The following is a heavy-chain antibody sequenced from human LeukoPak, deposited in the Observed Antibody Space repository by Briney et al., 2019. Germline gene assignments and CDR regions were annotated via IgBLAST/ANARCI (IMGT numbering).Heavy chain of an antibody. CDR3: ARALGTGSYYYYYMDV. J-gene: IGHJ6*03. CDR2: MNPNSGNT. CDR1: GYTFTSYD. V-gene: IGHV1-8*01. Sequence: GASVKVSCKASGYTFTSYDINWVRQATGQGLEWMGWMNPNSGNTGYAQKFQGRVTMTRNTSISTAYMELSSLRSEDTAVYYCARALGTGSYYYYYMDVWGKGTTVTISS. D-gene: IGHD1-1*01.